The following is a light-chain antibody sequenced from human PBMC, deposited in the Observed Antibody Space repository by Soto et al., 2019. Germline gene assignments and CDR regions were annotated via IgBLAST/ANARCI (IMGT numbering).Light chain of an antibody. CDR1: QSINTY. V-gene: IGKV1-39*01. J-gene: IGKJ4*01. Sequence: DVQMTQSPSSLSASVGDRVTVTCRASQSINTYLNWYQQKPGKAPKLIMYAASTLQSGVPSRFSGTGSGTESTLTTASLQSEDAATYYCQQSFSTPPLSFGGGTKVEIK. CDR3: QQSFSTPPLS. CDR2: AAS.